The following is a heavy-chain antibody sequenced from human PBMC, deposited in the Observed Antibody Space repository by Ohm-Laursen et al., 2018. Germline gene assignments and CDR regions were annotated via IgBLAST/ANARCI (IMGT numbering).Heavy chain of an antibody. CDR3: ARYRYSGSYLAY. J-gene: IGHJ4*02. CDR1: GFTFSSHS. CDR2: ISAGGTTI. V-gene: IGHV3-48*03. D-gene: IGHD1-26*01. Sequence: GSLRLSCTASGFTFSSHSMNWVRQAPGKGLEWVSYISAGGTTINSADSVKGRFTISRDNTKNSLYLQMNSLRAEDTAVYYCARYRYSGSYLAYWGQGTLVTVSS.